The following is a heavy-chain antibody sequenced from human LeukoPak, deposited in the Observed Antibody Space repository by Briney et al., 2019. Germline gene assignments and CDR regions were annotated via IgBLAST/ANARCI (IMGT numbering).Heavy chain of an antibody. CDR2: INTNTGNP. CDR3: ARPSSSWPGDAFDI. J-gene: IGHJ3*02. D-gene: IGHD6-13*01. CDR1: GYTFTSYA. Sequence: RASVKVSCKASGYTFTSYAMNWVRQAPGQGLEWMGWINTNTGNPTYAQGFTGRFVFSLDTSVSTSYLQISSLKAEDTAVFYCARPSSSWPGDAFDIWGQGTMVTVSS. V-gene: IGHV7-4-1*02.